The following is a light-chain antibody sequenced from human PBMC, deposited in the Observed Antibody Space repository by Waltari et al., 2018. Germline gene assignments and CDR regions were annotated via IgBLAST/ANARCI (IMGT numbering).Light chain of an antibody. CDR2: EVN. J-gene: IGLJ3*02. CDR3: GSYAGANLWV. CDR1: GSDVGRYNY. Sequence: QSALTQPPSASGSLGQSVAMSCTGTGSDVGRYNYVSWYQQYPGQAPKLLIYEVNKRPAGVPDRFSGAKSGNTASLTASGLQAEDEADYYCGSYAGANLWVLGGGTKLTVL. V-gene: IGLV2-8*01.